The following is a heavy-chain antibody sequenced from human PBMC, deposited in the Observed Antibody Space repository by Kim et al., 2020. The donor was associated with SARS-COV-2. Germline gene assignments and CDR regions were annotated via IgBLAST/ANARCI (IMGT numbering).Heavy chain of an antibody. Sequence: AETGKGRFTISRDNAKNSLYLQMNSLRAEDTAVYYCARYRLHGSGSYCDYWGPGTLVTASS. J-gene: IGHJ4*02. V-gene: IGHV3-11*03. D-gene: IGHD3-10*01. CDR3: ARYRLHGSGSYCDY.